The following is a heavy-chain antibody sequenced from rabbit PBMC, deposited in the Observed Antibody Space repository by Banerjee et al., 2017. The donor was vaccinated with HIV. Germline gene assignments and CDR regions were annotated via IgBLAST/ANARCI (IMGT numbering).Heavy chain of an antibody. CDR2: IYPRGGSA. V-gene: IGHV1S47*01. CDR3: TRSQVAGAFDL. Sequence: QEQLVESGGGLVPLGGSLKLSCKSSGIDFSPFAISWVRQAPGKGLEWIAYIYPRGGSADYASWVKGRFTLSLDNAQNTAFLQMTSLTDADTATYFCTRSQVAGAFDLWGPGTLVTVS. J-gene: IGHJ4*01. D-gene: IGHD4-1*01. CDR1: GIDFSPFA.